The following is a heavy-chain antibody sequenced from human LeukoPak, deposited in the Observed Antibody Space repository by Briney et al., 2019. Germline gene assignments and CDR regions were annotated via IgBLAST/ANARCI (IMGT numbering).Heavy chain of an antibody. Sequence: PSETLSLTCAVYGGSFSGYYWSWIRQPPGKGLEWIGEINRSGSTNYNPPLKSRVTISVNTSTNQFSLKLSSVTAADTAVYYCARFHCSRTSCYRSGMDVWGQGTTVTVSS. CDR2: INRSGST. V-gene: IGHV4-34*01. CDR3: ARFHCSRTSCYRSGMDV. D-gene: IGHD2-2*01. CDR1: GGSFSGYY. J-gene: IGHJ6*02.